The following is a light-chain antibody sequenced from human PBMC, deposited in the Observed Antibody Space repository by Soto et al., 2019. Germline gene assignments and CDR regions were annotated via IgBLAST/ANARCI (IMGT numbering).Light chain of an antibody. J-gene: IGLJ1*01. Sequence: QSALTQPASVSGSPGQSITISCTGTSSDIGSYDFVSWYQLHPGKAPKLILFDISNRPSGVSYRFSGSKSYNTASLIISGLQAEDEADYFCKSYAGSNTYVFGSGTKLTVL. CDR3: KSYAGSNTYV. V-gene: IGLV2-14*03. CDR1: SSDIGSYDF. CDR2: DIS.